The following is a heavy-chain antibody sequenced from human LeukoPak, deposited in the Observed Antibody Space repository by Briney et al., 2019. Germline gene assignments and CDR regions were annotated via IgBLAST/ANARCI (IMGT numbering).Heavy chain of an antibody. V-gene: IGHV3-30-3*01. CDR3: ASGVSIWLGNAFDF. J-gene: IGHJ3*01. CDR1: GFTFSSYA. CDR2: ISYDGSNK. D-gene: IGHD3-10*01. Sequence: PGGSLRLSCAASGFTFSSYAMHWVRQAPGKGLEWVAVISYDGSNKYYADSVKGRFTISRDNAKNTLYLQMNSLRPEDTAVYYCASGVSIWLGNAFDFWGQGTMVTVSS.